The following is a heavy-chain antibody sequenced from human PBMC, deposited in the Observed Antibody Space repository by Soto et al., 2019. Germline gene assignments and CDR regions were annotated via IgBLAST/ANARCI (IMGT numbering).Heavy chain of an antibody. D-gene: IGHD6-13*01. V-gene: IGHV1-69*06. CDR2: IIPIFGTA. Sequence: SVKVSCKASGGTFSSYAISWVRQAPGQGLEWMGGIIPIFGTANYAQKFQGRVTITADKSTSTAYMELSSLRSEDTAVYYCARGVAAAGTPYYFDYWGQGTLVTVSS. CDR1: GGTFSSYA. J-gene: IGHJ4*02. CDR3: ARGVAAAGTPYYFDY.